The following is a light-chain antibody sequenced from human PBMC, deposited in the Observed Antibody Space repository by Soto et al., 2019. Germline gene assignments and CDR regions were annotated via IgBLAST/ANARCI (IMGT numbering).Light chain of an antibody. Sequence: QSVLTQPASVSGSPGQSITVSCTGSSSDFGDDKYVSWYQQQPGKGPNLLIYGVNSRPSGISNRFSGSKSGNTASLTISGLQVEAEAEYFCGSFTTSRIWVFGGGTKLTV. CDR1: SSDFGDDKY. V-gene: IGLV2-14*01. CDR2: GVN. J-gene: IGLJ3*02. CDR3: GSFTTSRIWV.